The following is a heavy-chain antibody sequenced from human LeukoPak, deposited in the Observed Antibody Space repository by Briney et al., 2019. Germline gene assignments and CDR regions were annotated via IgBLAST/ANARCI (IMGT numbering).Heavy chain of an antibody. J-gene: IGHJ4*02. D-gene: IGHD3-22*01. CDR2: IYPGDSDT. Sequence: GESLKISCKRSGYSFTSYWIGWVRPMPGKGLEWMGIIYPGDSDTRYSPSFQGQVTISADKSISTAYLQWSSLKASDTAMYYCARGRSSASPFFDYWGQGTLVTVSS. V-gene: IGHV5-51*01. CDR1: GYSFTSYW. CDR3: ARGRSSASPFFDY.